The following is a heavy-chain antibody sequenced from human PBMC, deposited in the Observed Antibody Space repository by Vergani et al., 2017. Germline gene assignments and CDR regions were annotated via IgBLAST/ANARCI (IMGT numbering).Heavy chain of an antibody. CDR3: ARGRHPGCRNIIAAAGAPFDY. Sequence: QVQLQESGPGLVKPSETLSLTCTVSGGSISSYYWSWIRQPPGKGLEGIGEINHSGSTNYNPSLKSRVTISVDTSKNQFSLRRSSVTAADTAVYYCARGRHPGCRNIIAAAGAPFDYWGQGTMVTVSS. CDR1: GGSISSYY. V-gene: IGHV4-59*12. D-gene: IGHD6-13*01. J-gene: IGHJ4*03. CDR2: INHSGST.